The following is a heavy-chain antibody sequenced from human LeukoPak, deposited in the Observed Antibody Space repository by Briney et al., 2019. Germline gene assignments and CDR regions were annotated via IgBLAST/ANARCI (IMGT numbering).Heavy chain of an antibody. V-gene: IGHV3-48*02. D-gene: IGHD5-12*01. Sequence: GGSLRLSCAASGFTFSSYSMNWVRQAPGKGLEWVSYISSSCSTIYYADSVKGRFTISRDNAKNSLYLQMNSLRDEDTAVYYCARDPRYSGYDTEFDYWGQGTLVTISS. CDR1: GFTFSSYS. J-gene: IGHJ4*02. CDR2: ISSSCSTI. CDR3: ARDPRYSGYDTEFDY.